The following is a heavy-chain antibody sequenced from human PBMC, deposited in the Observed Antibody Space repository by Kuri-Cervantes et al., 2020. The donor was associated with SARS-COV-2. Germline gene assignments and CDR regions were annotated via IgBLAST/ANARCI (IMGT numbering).Heavy chain of an antibody. CDR1: GGTFIRFP. CDR3: ASLSDTSPSEGVLQNWYFEL. V-gene: IGHV1-69*06. Sequence: SVKVSCKASGGTFIRFPVTRLRQAPGQGLEWMGRIIPIFGTADHAQKFQGRVTITADKSSNSVYMELRGLRFEDTAVYYCASLSDTSPSEGVLQNWYFELRGGSPQVTVSS. D-gene: IGHD3-22*01. CDR2: IIPIFGTA. J-gene: IGHJ2*01.